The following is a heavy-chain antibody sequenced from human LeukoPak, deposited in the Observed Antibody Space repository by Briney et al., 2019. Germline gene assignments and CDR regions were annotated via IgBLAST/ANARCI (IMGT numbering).Heavy chain of an antibody. CDR2: IYHSGST. V-gene: IGHV4-38-2*02. D-gene: IGHD2-2*01. J-gene: IGHJ4*02. CDR3: ARDSAKKRYCSSTSCYSLGFWY. CDR1: GYSISSGYY. Sequence: PSETLSLTCTVSGYSISSGYYWGWIRQPPGKGLEWIGSIYHSGSTYYNPSLKSRVTISVDTSKNQFSLKLSSVTAADTAVYYCARDSAKKRYCSSTSCYSLGFWYWGQGTLVTVSS.